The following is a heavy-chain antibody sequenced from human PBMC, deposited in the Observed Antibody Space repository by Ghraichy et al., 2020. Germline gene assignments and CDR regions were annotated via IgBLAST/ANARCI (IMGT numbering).Heavy chain of an antibody. CDR2: INPNSGGT. V-gene: IGHV1-2*02. CDR1: GYTFTGYY. CDR3: ARIFSLDYYYGMDV. Sequence: ASVKVPCKASGYTFTGYYMHWVRQAPGQGLEWMGWINPNSGGTNYAQKFQGRVTMTRDTSISTAYMELSRLRSDDTAVYYCARIFSLDYYYGMDVWGQGTTVTVSS. J-gene: IGHJ6*02. D-gene: IGHD3-16*01.